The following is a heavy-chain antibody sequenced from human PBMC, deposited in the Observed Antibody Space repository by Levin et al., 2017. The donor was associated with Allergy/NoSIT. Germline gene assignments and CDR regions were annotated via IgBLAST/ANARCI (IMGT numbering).Heavy chain of an antibody. J-gene: IGHJ4*02. CDR3: TTQFQW. CDR1: GFSLSNSW. CDR2: ISSKPDGAAT. D-gene: IGHD6-19*01. V-gene: IGHV3-15*05. Sequence: GGSLRLSCVASGFSLSNSWMNWVRQAPGKGLEWIGRISSKPDGAATDYAAPLKGRFTISRDDSTNTLYMQMNSLKVEDTATYYCTTQFQWWGQGTLVTVSS.